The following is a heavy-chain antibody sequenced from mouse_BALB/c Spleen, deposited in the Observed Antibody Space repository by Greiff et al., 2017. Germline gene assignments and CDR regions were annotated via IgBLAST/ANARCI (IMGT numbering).Heavy chain of an antibody. Sequence: VQLKESGPGLVKPSQSLSLTCSVTGYSITSGYYWNWIRQFPGNKLEWMGYISYDGSNNYNPSLKNRISITRDTSKNQFFLKLNPVTTEDTATYYCARGRGGFAYWGQGTLVTVSA. CDR2: ISYDGSN. V-gene: IGHV3-6*02. CDR3: ARGRGGFAY. J-gene: IGHJ3*01. CDR1: GYSITSGYY.